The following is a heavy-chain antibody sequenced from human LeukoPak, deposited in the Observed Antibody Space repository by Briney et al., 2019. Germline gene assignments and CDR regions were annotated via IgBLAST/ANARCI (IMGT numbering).Heavy chain of an antibody. V-gene: IGHV4-59*01. CDR1: GGSISSYY. CDR3: ARDSGYLAEYFQH. Sequence: SETLSLTCTVSGGSISSYYWSWIRQPPGKGLEWIGYTYYSGSTNYNPSLKSRVTISVDTSKNQFSLKLSSVTAADTAVYYCARDSGYLAEYFQHWGQGTLVTVSS. CDR2: TYYSGST. J-gene: IGHJ1*01. D-gene: IGHD5-12*01.